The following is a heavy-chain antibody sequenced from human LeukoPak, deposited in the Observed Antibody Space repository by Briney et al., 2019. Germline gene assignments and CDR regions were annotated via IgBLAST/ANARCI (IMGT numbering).Heavy chain of an antibody. J-gene: IGHJ4*02. D-gene: IGHD6-19*01. Sequence: ASVKVSCKASGYPFTSYAMHWVRQAPGQRLEWLGWINAGNGNTKYSQKFQGRVTITRDTSASTAYMELSSLRSEDTAVYYCAREEQWLASDYWGQGTLVTVSS. V-gene: IGHV1-3*01. CDR1: GYPFTSYA. CDR2: INAGNGNT. CDR3: AREEQWLASDY.